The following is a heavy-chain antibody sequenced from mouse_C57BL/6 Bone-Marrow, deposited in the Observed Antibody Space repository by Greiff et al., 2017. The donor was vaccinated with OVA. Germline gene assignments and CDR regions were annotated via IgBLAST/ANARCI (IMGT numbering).Heavy chain of an antibody. V-gene: IGHV5-12*01. CDR2: ISNGGGST. J-gene: IGHJ4*01. Sequence: EVKLVESGGGLVQPGGSLKLSCAASGFTFSDYYMYWVRQTPEKRLEWVAYISNGGGSTYYPDTVKGRFTISRDNAKNTLYLQIRRLKSEDTAMYYCARQRITTVVDYYAMDYWGQGTSVTVSS. CDR1: GFTFSDYY. D-gene: IGHD1-1*01. CDR3: ARQRITTVVDYYAMDY.